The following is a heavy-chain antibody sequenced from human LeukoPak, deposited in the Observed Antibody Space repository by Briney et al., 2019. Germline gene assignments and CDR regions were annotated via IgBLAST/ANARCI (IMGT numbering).Heavy chain of an antibody. CDR2: ISSSSSYI. Sequence: GGSLRLSCAASGFTFSSYSMNWVRQAPGKGLEWVSSISSSSSYIYYADSVKGRFTISRDNAKNSLYLQMNSLRAEDTAVYYCARGRELGYCSSTSCSSVAYWGQGTLVTVSS. CDR1: GFTFSSYS. V-gene: IGHV3-21*01. CDR3: ARGRELGYCSSTSCSSVAY. D-gene: IGHD2-2*01. J-gene: IGHJ4*02.